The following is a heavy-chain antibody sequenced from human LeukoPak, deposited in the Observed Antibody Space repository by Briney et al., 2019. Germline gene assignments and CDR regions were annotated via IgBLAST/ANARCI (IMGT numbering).Heavy chain of an antibody. D-gene: IGHD2-21*01. CDR1: GPSISTIGYY. CDR2: MSYTRST. CDR3: ARVWTRDLALDQHYFDL. V-gene: IGHV4-39*07. J-gene: IGHJ4*02. Sequence: SHTLSLTCTVSGPSISTIGYYWGSVRQSPGKGLEYVAPMSYTRSTFYNPSLRSRVTLSLGTSRTQFSLRLHAVPPQGPVFYYRARVWTRDLALDQHYFDLWGQGSLVTVSS.